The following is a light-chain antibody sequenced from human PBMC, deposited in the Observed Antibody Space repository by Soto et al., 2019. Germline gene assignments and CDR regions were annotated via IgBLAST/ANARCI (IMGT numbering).Light chain of an antibody. CDR1: SSDVGSYNL. V-gene: IGLV2-23*02. CDR3: CLYASSSTPPVV. Sequence: QSVLTQPASVSGSPGQSITISCTGTSSDVGSYNLVSWYQQHPGKAPKLLIYEVSKRPSGVSNRFSGSKSGNTASLTISGRQADDDAAYYCCLYASSSTPPVVFGGGTKVTVL. CDR2: EVS. J-gene: IGLJ2*01.